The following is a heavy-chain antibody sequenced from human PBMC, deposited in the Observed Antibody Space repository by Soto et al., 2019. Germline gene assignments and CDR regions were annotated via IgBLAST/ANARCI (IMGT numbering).Heavy chain of an antibody. D-gene: IGHD6-6*01. J-gene: IGHJ5*02. V-gene: IGHV2-5*02. CDR3: AHTLLAARPRYWFDP. Sequence: SGPTLVNTTQTLTLTCTFSGFSLSTSGVGVGWIRQPPGKALEWLALIYWDDDKRYSPSLKSRLTITKDTSKNQVVLTMTNMDPVDTATYYCAHTLLAARPRYWFDPWGQGTLVTVSS. CDR2: IYWDDDK. CDR1: GFSLSTSGVG.